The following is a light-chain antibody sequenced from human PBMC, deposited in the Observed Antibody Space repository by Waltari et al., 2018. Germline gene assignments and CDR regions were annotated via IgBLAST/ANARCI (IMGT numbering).Light chain of an antibody. V-gene: IGLV1-47*01. Sequence: QSVLTQPPSASGTPGQSVTISCSGSLSNIGTHYVYWYQQLPGTAPKLLIYLTHRRPEGVPDRFSASKSGTSASLAISGLRFEDEGDYYCATRDEGPTVVFGGGTKVTVL. J-gene: IGLJ2*01. CDR2: LTH. CDR1: LSNIGTHY. CDR3: ATRDEGPTVV.